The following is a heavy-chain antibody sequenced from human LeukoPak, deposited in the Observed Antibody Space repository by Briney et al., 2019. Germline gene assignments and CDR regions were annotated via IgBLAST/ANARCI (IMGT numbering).Heavy chain of an antibody. CDR1: GFTFSSYW. CDR3: ARSIWGVATIIDY. V-gene: IGHV3-7*01. J-gene: IGHJ4*02. CDR2: IKQDGSEK. D-gene: IGHD5-12*01. Sequence: GGSLRLSCAASGFTFSSYWMSWVRQAPGKGLEWVANIKQDGSEKYYVDCVKGRFTISRDNAKNSLYLQMNSLRAEDTAVYYCARSIWGVATIIDYWGQGTLVAVSS.